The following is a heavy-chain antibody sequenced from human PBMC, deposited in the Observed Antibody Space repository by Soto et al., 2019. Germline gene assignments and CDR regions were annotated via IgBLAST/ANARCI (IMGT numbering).Heavy chain of an antibody. V-gene: IGHV4-31*03. CDR1: GGSISSGGYY. Sequence: QVQLQESGPGLVKPSQTLSLPCTVSGGSISSGGYYWSWIRQHPGKGLELIGYIYYSGSTEYNPSLKIRVTISVDTAKNQFAMKLSSVAAADTAVYYCARTPRYWVQGTKVTVSS. CDR3: ARTPRY. J-gene: IGHJ4*02. CDR2: IYYSGST.